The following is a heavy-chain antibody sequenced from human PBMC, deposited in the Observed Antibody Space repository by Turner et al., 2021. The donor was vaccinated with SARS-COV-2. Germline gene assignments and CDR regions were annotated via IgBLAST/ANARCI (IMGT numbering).Heavy chain of an antibody. J-gene: IGHJ4*02. CDR3: ARARNGGYNSPFDY. V-gene: IGHV3-30-3*01. CDR1: GFTFSSYA. CDR2: ISYDGSNK. D-gene: IGHD5-12*01. Sequence: QVQLLASGGGVVQPGRSLRRSCAPSGFTFSSYAMHWVRQAPGKGLEWVAVISYDGSNKYYADSVKGRFTISRDNSKNTLHLQMNSLRAEDTAVYYCARARNGGYNSPFDYWGQGTLVTVSS.